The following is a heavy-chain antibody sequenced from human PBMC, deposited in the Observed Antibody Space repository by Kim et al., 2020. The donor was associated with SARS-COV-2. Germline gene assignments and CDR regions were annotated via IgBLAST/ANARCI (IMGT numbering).Heavy chain of an antibody. Sequence: ASVKVSCKASGYTFTSYDINWVRQATGQGLEWMGWMNPNSGNTGYAQKFQGRVTMTRNTSISTAYMELSSLRSEDTAVYYCARAVYCSGGGCGDYWGQGTLVTVSS. CDR1: GYTFTSYD. CDR3: ARAVYCSGGGCGDY. V-gene: IGHV1-8*01. CDR2: MNPNSGNT. D-gene: IGHD2-15*01. J-gene: IGHJ4*02.